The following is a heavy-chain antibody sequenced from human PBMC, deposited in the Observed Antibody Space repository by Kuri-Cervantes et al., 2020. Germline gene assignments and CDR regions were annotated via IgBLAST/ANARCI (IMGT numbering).Heavy chain of an antibody. CDR2: INPSGGST. D-gene: IGHD1-14*01. Sequence: ASVKVSCKASGYTFTSYYMHWVRQAPGQGLEWMGIINPSGGSTSYAQKFQGRVTMTRDTSTSTVYMELSSLRSEDTVVYYCATDRNRNRYYYYYMDVWGKGTTVTVSS. CDR3: ATDRNRNRYYYYYMDV. CDR1: GYTFTSYY. V-gene: IGHV1-46*01. J-gene: IGHJ6*03.